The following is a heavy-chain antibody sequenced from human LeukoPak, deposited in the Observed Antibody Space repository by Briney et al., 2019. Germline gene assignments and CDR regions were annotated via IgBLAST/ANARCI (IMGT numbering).Heavy chain of an antibody. V-gene: IGHV5-51*01. J-gene: IGHJ3*02. D-gene: IGHD1-26*01. CDR3: ARPLVGATDAFDI. CDR1: GYSFTSYW. CDR2: IYPGDSDT. Sequence: GESLKISCKGSGYSFTSYWIGWVRQMPGKGLEWMGIIYPGDSDTRYSPSFQGQVTISADKSISTAYLQWSSLKASDTAMSYCARPLVGATDAFDIWGQGTMVTVSS.